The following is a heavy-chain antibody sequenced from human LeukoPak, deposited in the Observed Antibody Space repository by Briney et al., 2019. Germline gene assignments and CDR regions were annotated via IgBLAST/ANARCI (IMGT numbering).Heavy chain of an antibody. CDR2: ISAYNGNT. Sequence: ASVKVSCKASGYTFTSYGISWVRQAPGQGLEGMGWISAYNGNTNYAQKLQGRVTMTTDTTTSTAYKEQRSRRCDDKAVDYCARDAELVVVPAAIPVVGGQGMDVWGQGPTVTVSS. CDR3: ARDAELVVVPAAIPVVGGQGMDV. J-gene: IGHJ6*02. V-gene: IGHV1-18*01. CDR1: GYTFTSYG. D-gene: IGHD2-2*01.